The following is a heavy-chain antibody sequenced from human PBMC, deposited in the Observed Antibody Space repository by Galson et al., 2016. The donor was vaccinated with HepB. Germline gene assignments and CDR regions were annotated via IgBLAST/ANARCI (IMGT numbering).Heavy chain of an antibody. V-gene: IGHV3-30-3*01. J-gene: IGHJ4*02. D-gene: IGHD6-19*01. Sequence: SLRLSCAASGFSFSNYSIHWVRQAPGKGLEWVAVISFDGNNKYYADSVKGRFTISRDNSKNTLYLQMNSLRVEDTAVYYCASPPKSLVYYTGWYYFDYWGQGTLVTVSS. CDR3: ASPPKSLVYYTGWYYFDY. CDR2: ISFDGNNK. CDR1: GFSFSNYS.